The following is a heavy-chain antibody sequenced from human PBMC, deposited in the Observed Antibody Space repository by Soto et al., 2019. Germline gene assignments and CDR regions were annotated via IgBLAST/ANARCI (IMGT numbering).Heavy chain of an antibody. CDR3: ARGAKGAYYVDV. D-gene: IGHD2-21*01. J-gene: IGHJ6*03. CDR2: IKSDGGST. CDR1: GFTFSDFW. V-gene: IGHV3-74*01. Sequence: EVQLVESGGGLVQPGGSLRLSCTASGFTFSDFWLHWVRQTPGKELVWVSRIKSDGGSTNYADSVKGRFTISRDNAKNTVYLKMDSLRAEDTAVYYCARGAKGAYYVDVWGKGTTVTGSS.